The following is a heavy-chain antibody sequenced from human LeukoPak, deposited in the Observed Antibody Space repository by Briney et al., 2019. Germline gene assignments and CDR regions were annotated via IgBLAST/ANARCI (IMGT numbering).Heavy chain of an antibody. D-gene: IGHD1-26*01. V-gene: IGHV3-53*01. J-gene: IGHJ6*03. CDR3: AREKGIVGATSYYYYMDV. CDR1: GFTVSSNY. Sequence: PGGSLRLSCAASGFTVSSNYMSWVRQAPGKGLGWVSVIYSGGSTYYADSVKGRFTISRDNSKNTLYLQMNSLRAEDTAVYYCAREKGIVGATSYYYYMDVWGKGTTVTVSS. CDR2: IYSGGST.